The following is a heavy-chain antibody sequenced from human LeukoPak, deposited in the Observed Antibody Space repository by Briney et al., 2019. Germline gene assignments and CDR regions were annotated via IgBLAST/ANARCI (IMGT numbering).Heavy chain of an antibody. D-gene: IGHD3-3*01. CDR2: ISINADDT. J-gene: IGHJ3*02. CDR3: AKGPYDFWSGYYTRLDAFDI. Sequence: GGSLRLSCAASGFTFSSHAMTWVRQAPGKGLQWVSSISINADDTHYADSVKGRFTISRDNSKNTLYLQMNSLRAEDTAVYYCAKGPYDFWSGYYTRLDAFDIWGQGTMVTVSS. CDR1: GFTFSSHA. V-gene: IGHV3-23*01.